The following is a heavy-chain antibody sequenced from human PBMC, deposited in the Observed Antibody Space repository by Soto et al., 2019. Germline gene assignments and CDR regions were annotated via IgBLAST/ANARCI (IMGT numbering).Heavy chain of an antibody. CDR1: GGTFNTYT. J-gene: IGHJ6*02. CDR2: IMPLYAKP. CDR3: ASLNNWGSGDGRIDV. D-gene: IGHD7-27*01. V-gene: IGHV1-69*01. Sequence: QVQLVQSGAEVKKPGSSVKVSCKASGGTFNTYTISWVRQVPGQGLEWMGGIMPLYAKPTYAQPFLGRLIIAADEHTSTVFMELSSLRSEDTALYYCASLNNWGSGDGRIDVWGRGTAVSVSS.